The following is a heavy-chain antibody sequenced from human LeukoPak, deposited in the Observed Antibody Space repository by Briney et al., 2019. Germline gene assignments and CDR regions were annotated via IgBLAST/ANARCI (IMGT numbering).Heavy chain of an antibody. Sequence: PGGSLRLSCAASGFTVSSKYMSWVRQAPGKGLEWVSVIYSGVRTYYADSVKGRFTISRDSSNNTLYLQMNSLRAEDTAVYYCARDSVGATWADYWGQGTLVTVSS. D-gene: IGHD3-16*01. CDR1: GFTVSSKY. V-gene: IGHV3-66*01. CDR3: ARDSVGATWADY. CDR2: IYSGVRT. J-gene: IGHJ4*02.